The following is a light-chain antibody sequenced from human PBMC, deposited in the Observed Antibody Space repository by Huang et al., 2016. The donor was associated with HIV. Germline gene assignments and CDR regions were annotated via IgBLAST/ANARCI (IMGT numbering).Light chain of an antibody. CDR1: QSVSSN. V-gene: IGKV3-15*01. J-gene: IGKJ1*01. Sequence: EIVMTQSPATLSVSPGERATLACRASQSVSSNLAWDQQKPGQDPRLLIYGASTRATGIPARFSGSGSGTEFTLTISSLQSEDFAVYYCQQYNNWPPWTFGQGTKVEVK. CDR2: GAS. CDR3: QQYNNWPPWT.